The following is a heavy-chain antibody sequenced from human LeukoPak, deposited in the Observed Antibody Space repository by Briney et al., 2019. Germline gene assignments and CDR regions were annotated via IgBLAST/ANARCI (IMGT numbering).Heavy chain of an antibody. V-gene: IGHV4-34*01. Sequence: SETLSLTCAVYGGSFSGYYWSWIRQPPGKGLEWIGEINHSGSTNYNPSLKSRVTISVDTSKNQFSLKLSSVTAADTAVYYCAREGRYGSSGYYYAPFDYWGQGTLVTVSS. J-gene: IGHJ4*02. CDR2: INHSGST. CDR3: AREGRYGSSGYYYAPFDY. CDR1: GGSFSGYY. D-gene: IGHD3-22*01.